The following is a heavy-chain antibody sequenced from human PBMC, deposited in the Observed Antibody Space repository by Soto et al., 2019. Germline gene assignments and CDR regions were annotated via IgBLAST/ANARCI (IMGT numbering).Heavy chain of an antibody. CDR3: ARSYDSSGYYYGPRGLDWFDP. D-gene: IGHD3-22*01. V-gene: IGHV1-18*01. CDR1: GYTFTSYG. J-gene: IGHJ5*02. Sequence: ASVKVSCKASGYTFTSYGISWVRQAPGQGLEWMGWISTYNANTNYAQKLQGRVTMTTDTSTSTAYMELRSLRSDDTAVYYCARSYDSSGYYYGPRGLDWFDPWGQGALVTVSS. CDR2: ISTYNANT.